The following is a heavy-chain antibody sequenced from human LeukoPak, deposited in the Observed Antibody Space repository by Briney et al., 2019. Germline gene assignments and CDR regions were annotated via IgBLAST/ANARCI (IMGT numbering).Heavy chain of an antibody. CDR3: ARKDGDY. CDR2: IYTSGST. V-gene: IGHV4-4*07. CDR1: GASITSFH. Sequence: PSETLSLTCAVSGASITSFHWTWFRQPAGRGLEGIGLIYTSGSTLYNPSLQSRVAMSVDVTKNPLSLKLSYVTAADAATYYCARKDGDYWGQGTLGTVSS. D-gene: IGHD6-6*01. J-gene: IGHJ4*02.